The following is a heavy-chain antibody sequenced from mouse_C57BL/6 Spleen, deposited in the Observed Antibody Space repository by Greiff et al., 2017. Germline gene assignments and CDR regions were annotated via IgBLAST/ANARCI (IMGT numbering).Heavy chain of an antibody. J-gene: IGHJ2*01. V-gene: IGHV1-52*01. CDR3: ARRDDGYLFDY. Sequence: QVQLQQPGAELVRPGSSVKLSCKASGYTFTSYWMHWVKQTPIQGLEWIGNIDTSDSETHYNQKFKDKATLTEDKSSSTAYMQLSSLTSEDSAVCYCARRDDGYLFDYRGQGATLTVSS. CDR1: GYTFTSYW. CDR2: IDTSDSET. D-gene: IGHD2-3*01.